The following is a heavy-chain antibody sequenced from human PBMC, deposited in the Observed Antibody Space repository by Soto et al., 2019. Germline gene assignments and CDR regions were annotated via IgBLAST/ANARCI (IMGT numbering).Heavy chain of an antibody. CDR1: GFTFSRYD. Sequence: PGGSLSLSCAASGFTFSRYDMHWVRQVTGKGLEWVSAIGAAGDTYYPGSVKGRFTISRENAKNSLYLQMNSLRAGDTAVYYCARVGLSDCSGGSCYSYDYWGQGTLVTVSS. CDR2: IGAAGDT. V-gene: IGHV3-13*01. D-gene: IGHD2-15*01. CDR3: ARVGLSDCSGGSCYSYDY. J-gene: IGHJ4*02.